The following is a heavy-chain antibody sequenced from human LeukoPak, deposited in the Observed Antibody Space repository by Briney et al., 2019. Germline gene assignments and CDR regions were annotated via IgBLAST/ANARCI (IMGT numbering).Heavy chain of an antibody. CDR3: ARGRYYGSGTLVYFDY. Sequence: SETLSLTCTVSGGSVSSSSYYWGWIRQPPGKGLEWIGNIYYSGSTYYSPSLKSRVTISVDTSKNQFSLKLTSVTAADTAVYYCARGRYYGSGTLVYFDYWGQGTLVTVSS. CDR1: GGSVSSSSYY. CDR2: IYYSGST. V-gene: IGHV4-39*07. D-gene: IGHD3-10*01. J-gene: IGHJ4*02.